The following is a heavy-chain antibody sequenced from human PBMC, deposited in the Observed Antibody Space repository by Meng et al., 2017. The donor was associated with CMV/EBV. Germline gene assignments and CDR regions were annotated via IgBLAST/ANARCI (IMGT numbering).Heavy chain of an antibody. CDR2: IRSKANSYAT. D-gene: IGHD6-6*01. CDR1: GFTFSGSA. V-gene: IGHV3-73*01. Sequence: GESLKISCAASGFTFSGSAMHWVRQASGKGLEWVGRIRSKANSYATAYAASVKGRFTISRDDPKNTAYLQMNSLKTEDTAVYYCTRRSSSNGYWGQGTLVTVSS. CDR3: TRRSSSNGY. J-gene: IGHJ4*02.